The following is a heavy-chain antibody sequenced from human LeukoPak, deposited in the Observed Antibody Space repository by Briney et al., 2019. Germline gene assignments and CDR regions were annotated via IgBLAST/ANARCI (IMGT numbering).Heavy chain of an antibody. CDR1: GYTFTGHY. Sequence: ASVKVSCKASGYTFTGHYVHWVRQAPGEGLEWMGWFNPNSGGTNYAQKFQGRVTMTTDTSISTAYMQLSSLRSDDTAVYYCASIAARWGYYYYMDVWGKGTTVTVSS. CDR3: ASIAARWGYYYYMDV. CDR2: FNPNSGGT. V-gene: IGHV1-2*02. D-gene: IGHD6-6*01. J-gene: IGHJ6*03.